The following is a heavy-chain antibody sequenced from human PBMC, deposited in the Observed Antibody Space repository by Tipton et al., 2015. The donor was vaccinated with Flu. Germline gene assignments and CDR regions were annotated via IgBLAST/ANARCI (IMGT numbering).Heavy chain of an antibody. CDR3: ARVGSSLGMAFDF. Sequence: TLSLTCTVSGGSINSGTYYWDWIRQSPGEGLEWIGNIHCSGSTAYNPSLESRVTISVDTSKNQFSLKLTSVTAADTAVYYCARVGSSLGMAFDFWGQGTLVTVSS. CDR2: IHCSGST. CDR1: GGSINSGTYY. V-gene: IGHV4-39*07. J-gene: IGHJ4*02. D-gene: IGHD5-24*01.